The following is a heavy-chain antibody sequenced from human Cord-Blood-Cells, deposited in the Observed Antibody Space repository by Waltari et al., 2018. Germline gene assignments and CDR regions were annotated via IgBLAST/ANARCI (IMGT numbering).Heavy chain of an antibody. CDR3: ARSPDDSSGYYYYFDY. D-gene: IGHD3-22*01. V-gene: IGHV3-21*01. CDR1: GFTFSSDS. J-gene: IGHJ4*02. CDR2: ISSSSSNL. Sequence: EVQLVESGGGLVKPGGSLRLSCAASGFTFSSDSLNWVRRAPGKGLEWVSSISSSSSNLNYAASVNGPFTIPRDNAKNSLYLQMTSLRAEDTAVYYCARSPDDSSGYYYYFDYWGQGTLVTVSS.